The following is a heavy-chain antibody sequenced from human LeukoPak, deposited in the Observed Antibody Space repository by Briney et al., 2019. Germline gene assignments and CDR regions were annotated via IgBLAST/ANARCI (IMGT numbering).Heavy chain of an antibody. J-gene: IGHJ5*02. V-gene: IGHV4-59*01. D-gene: IGHD4-17*01. CDR3: ARDYYGDKNPS. CDR1: GGSISSYY. CDR2: IYYSGST. Sequence: SETLSLTCTISGGSISSYYWSWIRQPPGKGLEWIGYIYYSGSTNYNPSLKSRVTISVDTSKNQFSLKLSSVTAADTAVYYCARDYYGDKNPSWGQGTLVTVSS.